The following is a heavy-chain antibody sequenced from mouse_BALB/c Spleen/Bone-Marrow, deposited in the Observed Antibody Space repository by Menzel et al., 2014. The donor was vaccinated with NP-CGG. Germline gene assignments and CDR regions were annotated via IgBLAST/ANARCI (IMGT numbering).Heavy chain of an antibody. V-gene: IGHV14-3*02. D-gene: IGHD2-14*01. Sequence: VQLQQPGAELVKPGASVKLSCTASGFNIKDTYLRWVKQRPEQGLEWIGRIDPANGNTKYDPKFQGKATITAGTSSNTAYLQLSSLTSEDTAVYYCASYRYAWYFDVWGAGTTVTVSS. CDR2: IDPANGNT. CDR3: ASYRYAWYFDV. J-gene: IGHJ1*01. CDR1: GFNIKDTY.